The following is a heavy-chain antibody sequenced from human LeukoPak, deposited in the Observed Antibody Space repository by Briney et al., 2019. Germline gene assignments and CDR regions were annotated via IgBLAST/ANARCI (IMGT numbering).Heavy chain of an antibody. CDR1: GFTFSSYA. Sequence: PGGSLRLSCAASGFTFSSYAMSWVRQAPGKGLEWVSAISGSGGSTYYADSVKGRFTISRDNSMNTLYLQMNSLRAEDTAVYYCAKRRIQLWFYDYWGQGTLVTVSS. CDR2: ISGSGGST. J-gene: IGHJ4*02. CDR3: AKRRIQLWFYDY. D-gene: IGHD5-18*01. V-gene: IGHV3-23*01.